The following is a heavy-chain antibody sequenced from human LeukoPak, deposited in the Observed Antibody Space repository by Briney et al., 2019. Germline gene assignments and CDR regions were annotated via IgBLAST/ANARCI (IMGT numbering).Heavy chain of an antibody. CDR3: ARGPYDSSGYRFDY. Sequence: ASVKVSCKASGYTFTGYYMHWVRQAPGQGLEWMGWMNPNSGNTGYAQKFQGRVTITRNTSISTAYMELSSLRSEDTAVYYCARGPYDSSGYRFDYWGQGTLVTVSS. V-gene: IGHV1-8*03. D-gene: IGHD3-22*01. CDR2: MNPNSGNT. J-gene: IGHJ4*02. CDR1: GYTFTGYY.